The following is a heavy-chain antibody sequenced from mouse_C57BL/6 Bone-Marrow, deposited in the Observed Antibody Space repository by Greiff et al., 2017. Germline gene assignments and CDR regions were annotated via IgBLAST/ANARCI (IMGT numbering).Heavy chain of an antibody. Sequence: QVQLQQPGAELVKPGASVKLSCKASGYTFTSYWMHWVKQRPGRGLEWIGRIAPNSGGTKYNEKFKSKATLTVDKPSSTAYMQLSSLTSEDSAVYYCARNKIPIGLRYFDYWGQGTTLTVSS. J-gene: IGHJ2*01. CDR2: IAPNSGGT. CDR1: GYTFTSYW. D-gene: IGHD3-1*01. V-gene: IGHV1-72*01. CDR3: ARNKIPIGLRYFDY.